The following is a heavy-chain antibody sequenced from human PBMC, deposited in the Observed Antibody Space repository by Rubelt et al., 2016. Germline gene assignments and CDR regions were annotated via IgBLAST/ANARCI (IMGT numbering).Heavy chain of an antibody. J-gene: IGHJ5*02. CDR2: IIPIFGTA. Sequence: QVQLVQSGAEVKKPGASVKVSCKASGGTFSSYAISWVRQAPGQGLEWMGGIIPIFGTANYAQKFQGGVTSTADESTSTAYMELSSLRSEDTAVYYCAREQQLVGGWFDPWGQGTLVTVSS. CDR3: AREQQLVGGWFDP. D-gene: IGHD6-13*01. CDR1: GGTFSSYA. V-gene: IGHV1-69*13.